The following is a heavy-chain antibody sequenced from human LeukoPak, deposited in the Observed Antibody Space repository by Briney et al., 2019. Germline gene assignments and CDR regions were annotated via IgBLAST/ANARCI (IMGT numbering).Heavy chain of an antibody. D-gene: IGHD4-23*01. CDR2: IRSTGSII. V-gene: IGHV3-48*03. Sequence: GGSLRLSCVASGFTFSSYEMNWVRQAPGKGLEWVSYIRSTGSIIFYADSVKGRFTISRDNAKNSLYLQMNSLRAEDTALYYRARVNDYGGNDDAFDIWGQGTMVTVSS. J-gene: IGHJ3*02. CDR3: ARVNDYGGNDDAFDI. CDR1: GFTFSSYE.